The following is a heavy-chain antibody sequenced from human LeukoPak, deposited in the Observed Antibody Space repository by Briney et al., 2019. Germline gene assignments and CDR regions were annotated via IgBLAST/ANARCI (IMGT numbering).Heavy chain of an antibody. J-gene: IGHJ4*02. CDR2: IYYSGST. V-gene: IGHV4-39*07. Sequence: PSETLSLTCTVSGGSISSSSYYWGWIRQPPGKGLEWIGSIYYSGSTNYNPSLKSRVTISVDTSKNQFSLKVSSVTAADTAVYYCARGGDSGYDPLDYWGQGTLVTVSS. CDR3: ARGGDSGYDPLDY. D-gene: IGHD5-12*01. CDR1: GGSISSSSYY.